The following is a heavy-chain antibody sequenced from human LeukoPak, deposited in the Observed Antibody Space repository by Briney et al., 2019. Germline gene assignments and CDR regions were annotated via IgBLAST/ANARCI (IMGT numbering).Heavy chain of an antibody. CDR3: ARGYCISTSCYWRY. CDR1: GGSIRSGSYY. Sequence: SETLSLTCTVSGGSIRSGSYYWSWIRQPAGKGLEWIGRIFTSGSTNYNPSLKSRVTISVDTSKNQFSLKLSSVTAADTAVYYCARGYCISTSCYWRYWGQGTLVTVSS. CDR2: IFTSGST. V-gene: IGHV4-61*02. D-gene: IGHD2-2*01. J-gene: IGHJ4*02.